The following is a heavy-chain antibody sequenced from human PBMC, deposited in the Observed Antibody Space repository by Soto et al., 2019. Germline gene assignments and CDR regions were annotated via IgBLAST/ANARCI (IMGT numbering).Heavy chain of an antibody. V-gene: IGHV4-39*01. Sequence: PETLSLHCTLSGGSHRSNIYYCGWICQPPGKGLEWIGNIHYSGSTYYDSSLKSRVTISVDTSKNQFSLKLSSVTAADTAVYYCASQHYYDSSGYYVVYWGQGTLVTVS. D-gene: IGHD3-22*01. CDR1: GGSHRSNIYY. J-gene: IGHJ4*02. CDR3: ASQHYYDSSGYYVVY. CDR2: IHYSGST.